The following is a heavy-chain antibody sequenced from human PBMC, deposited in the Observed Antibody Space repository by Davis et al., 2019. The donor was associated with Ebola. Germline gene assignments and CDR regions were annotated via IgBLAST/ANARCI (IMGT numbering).Heavy chain of an antibody. Sequence: GESLKISCAASGFTFSSYWMSWVRQAPGKGLEWVANIKQDGSEKYYVDSVKGRFTISRDNAKNSLYLQMNSLRAEDTAVYYCARDAFIVVVPAARGWFDPWGQGTLVTVSS. D-gene: IGHD2-2*01. CDR1: GFTFSSYW. CDR2: IKQDGSEK. J-gene: IGHJ5*02. V-gene: IGHV3-7*03. CDR3: ARDAFIVVVPAARGWFDP.